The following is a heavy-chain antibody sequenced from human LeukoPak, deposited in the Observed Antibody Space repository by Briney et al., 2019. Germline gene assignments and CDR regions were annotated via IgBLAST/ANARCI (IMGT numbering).Heavy chain of an antibody. D-gene: IGHD3-10*01. J-gene: IGHJ5*02. CDR1: GFTFSSYS. CDR3: APGLWFGDSLDP. Sequence: PGGSLRLSCAASGFTFSSYSMNWVRQAPGKGLEWVSYISSSSSTIYYADSVKGRFTISRDNSKNTLYLQMNSLRAEDTAVYYCAPGLWFGDSLDPWGQGTLVTVSS. V-gene: IGHV3-48*01. CDR2: ISSSSSTI.